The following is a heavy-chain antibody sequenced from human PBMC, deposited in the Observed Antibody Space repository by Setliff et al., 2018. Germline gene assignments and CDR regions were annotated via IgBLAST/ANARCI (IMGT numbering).Heavy chain of an antibody. CDR1: GFGFTTFG. CDR3: VRSSAPQVVLAADFDF. D-gene: IGHD6-19*01. Sequence: VASVKVSCKTSGFGFTTFGFSWVRQAPGQGLEWLGSISPYGGNTNYPQWLQDRVTMTIDTSATTVYMELQSLRSDDTAVYYCVRSSAPQVVLAADFDFWGQGTPVTVSS. J-gene: IGHJ4*02. CDR2: ISPYGGNT. V-gene: IGHV1-18*01.